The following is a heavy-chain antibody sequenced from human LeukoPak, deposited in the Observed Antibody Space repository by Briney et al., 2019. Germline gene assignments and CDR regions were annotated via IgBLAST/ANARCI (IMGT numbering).Heavy chain of an antibody. V-gene: IGHV1-8*01. Sequence: ASVKVSCKASGYTFTNNDINWVRQAAGQGIEWMGWVSPDSGDTGYAPNFRGRVTMTTDTSINTAYMELTSLTSEDTAIYYCTRGRAAGDWGQGTLVTVSS. CDR1: GYTFTNND. CDR2: VSPDSGDT. J-gene: IGHJ4*02. CDR3: TRGRAAGD. D-gene: IGHD6-19*01.